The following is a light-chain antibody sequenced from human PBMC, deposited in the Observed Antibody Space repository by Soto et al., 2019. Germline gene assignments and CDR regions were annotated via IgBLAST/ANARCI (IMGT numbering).Light chain of an antibody. Sequence: QSVLTQPASVSGSPGQSITISCTGTSSDVGGYKYVSWYQQHPGKAPKLMIYEVSNRPSGVSNRFSGSKSGNTASLTISGLQVEDEADYYCSSFTSSSTLEVFGTGTKLTVL. CDR1: SSDVGGYKY. CDR2: EVS. CDR3: SSFTSSSTLEV. V-gene: IGLV2-14*01. J-gene: IGLJ1*01.